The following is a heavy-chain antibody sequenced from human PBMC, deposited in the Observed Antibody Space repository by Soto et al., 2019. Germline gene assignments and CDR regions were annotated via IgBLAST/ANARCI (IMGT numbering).Heavy chain of an antibody. J-gene: IGHJ6*02. V-gene: IGHV3-11*01. D-gene: IGHD2-15*01. Sequence: GGALRLSSAASGFTFSDFYISWIRQAPGKGLEWVSYISGSGGTIYYADSVKGRFTIARDNAKNSLYLHMTSLRREDTAIYYCAREMVIVATNYYYYGMDVWGQGTTVTVSS. CDR1: GFTFSDFY. CDR3: AREMVIVATNYYYYGMDV. CDR2: ISGSGGTI.